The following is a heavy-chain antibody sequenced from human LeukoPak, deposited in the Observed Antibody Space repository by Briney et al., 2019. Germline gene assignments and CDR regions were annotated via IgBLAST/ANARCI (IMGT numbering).Heavy chain of an antibody. D-gene: IGHD3-9*01. J-gene: IGHJ4*02. CDR3: ARDRFDFGQYEFDY. V-gene: IGHV4-38-2*01. Sequence: PSETLSLTCDASGYSINGDFHWGWVRQSPGKGLEWIATIHHDGSTYYNPSLKSRVSISMDTSKNQFSLRVTSVTAADTATYYCARDRFDFGQYEFDYWGQGALVTVSS. CDR1: GYSINGDFH. CDR2: IHHDGST.